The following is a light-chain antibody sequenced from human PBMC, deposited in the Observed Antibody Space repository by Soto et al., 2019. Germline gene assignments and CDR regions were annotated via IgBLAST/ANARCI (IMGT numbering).Light chain of an antibody. V-gene: IGKV3-20*01. CDR2: GAS. J-gene: IGKJ1*01. CDR3: QQYDNSPWT. CDR1: QSVSNNY. Sequence: EIVLTQAPGTLSLSPGERATLSCRASQSVSNNYLAWYQQKPGQAPRLLIYGASSRATGIPDRFRGSGSGTDFTLTISRLEPEDFAVYFCQQYDNSPWTFGQGTKVDIK.